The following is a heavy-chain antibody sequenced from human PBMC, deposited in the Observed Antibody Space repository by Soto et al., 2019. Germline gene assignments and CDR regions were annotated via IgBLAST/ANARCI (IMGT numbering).Heavy chain of an antibody. Sequence: ASVKVXCKASGYTLTSYGISWVRQAPGQGLEWMGWISAYNGNTNYAQKLQGRVTMTTDTSTSTAYMELRSLRSDDTAVYYCARAFFDDYPDSNWFDPWGQGTLVTVSS. V-gene: IGHV1-18*01. CDR1: GYTLTSYG. D-gene: IGHD4-17*01. J-gene: IGHJ5*02. CDR3: ARAFFDDYPDSNWFDP. CDR2: ISAYNGNT.